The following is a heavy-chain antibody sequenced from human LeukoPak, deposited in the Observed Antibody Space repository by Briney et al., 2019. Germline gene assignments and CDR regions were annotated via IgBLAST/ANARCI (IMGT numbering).Heavy chain of an antibody. Sequence: ALVKVSCKASGYTFTGYYMHWVRQAPGQGLEWMGWINPNSGGTNYAQKFQGRVTMTRDTSISTAYMELSRLRSDDTAVSYCARDYSNYEGGFDPWGQGTLVTVSS. V-gene: IGHV1-2*02. CDR2: INPNSGGT. J-gene: IGHJ5*02. CDR1: GYTFTGYY. D-gene: IGHD4-11*01. CDR3: ARDYSNYEGGFDP.